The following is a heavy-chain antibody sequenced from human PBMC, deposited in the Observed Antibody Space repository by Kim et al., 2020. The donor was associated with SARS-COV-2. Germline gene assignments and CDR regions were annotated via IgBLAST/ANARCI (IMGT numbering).Heavy chain of an antibody. CDR1: GFTVSSNY. Sequence: GGSLRLSCAASGFTVSSNYMSWVRQAPGKGLEWVSVIYSGGSTFYADSVKGRFTISRDNSKNTLYLHMNSLRAEDTAVYYCARDLVVGGLDYWGQGTLVTVSS. D-gene: IGHD2-15*01. J-gene: IGHJ4*02. CDR3: ARDLVVGGLDY. V-gene: IGHV3-66*01. CDR2: IYSGGST.